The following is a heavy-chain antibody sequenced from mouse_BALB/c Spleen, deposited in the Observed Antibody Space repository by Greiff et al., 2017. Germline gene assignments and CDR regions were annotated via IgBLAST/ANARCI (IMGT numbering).Heavy chain of an antibody. CDR1: GYTFTDYA. V-gene: IGHV1-67*01. CDR2: ISTYYGNT. CDR3: ARGGGYVYYFDY. D-gene: IGHD2-2*01. J-gene: IGHJ2*01. Sequence: QVHVKQSGPELVRPGVSVKISCKGSGYTFTDYAMHWVKQSHAKSLEWIGVISTYYGNTNYNQKFKGKATMTVDKSSSTAYMELARLTSEDSAIYYCARGGGYVYYFDYWGQGTTLTVSS.